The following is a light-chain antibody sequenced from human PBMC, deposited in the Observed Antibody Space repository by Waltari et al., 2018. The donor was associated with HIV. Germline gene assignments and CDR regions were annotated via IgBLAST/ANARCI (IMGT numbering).Light chain of an antibody. CDR3: SSYTTSSTWV. CDR1: SSDVGGYNY. CDR2: DVS. Sequence: QSAVTLPAHAPGSPGQSITISLTGTSSDVGGYNYVSWYQQHPGKAPKRMIYDVSNRPSGVSYRFSGSKSGNTASLTISGLQAEDEADYYCSSYTTSSTWVFGGGTKLTVL. J-gene: IGLJ3*02. V-gene: IGLV2-14*01.